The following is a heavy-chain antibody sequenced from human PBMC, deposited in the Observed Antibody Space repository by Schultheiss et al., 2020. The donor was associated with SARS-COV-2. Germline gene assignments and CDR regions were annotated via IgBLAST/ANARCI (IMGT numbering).Heavy chain of an antibody. Sequence: GGSLRLSCAASGFTFTSYAMSWVRQAPGKGLEWVSTVSGSGDSRYYADSVKGRFTISRDNSKSTLFLQMNSLRAEDTAVYYCAKDRVGLDYWGQGTLVTVSS. V-gene: IGHV3-23*01. CDR3: AKDRVGLDY. D-gene: IGHD2-15*01. CDR2: VSGSGDSR. CDR1: GFTFTSYA. J-gene: IGHJ4*02.